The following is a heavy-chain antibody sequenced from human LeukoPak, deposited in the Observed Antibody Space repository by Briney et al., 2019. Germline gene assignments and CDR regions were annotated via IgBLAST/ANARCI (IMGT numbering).Heavy chain of an antibody. Sequence: SVMVSCRASGGTFSSYAISWVRQAPGQGLEWMGGIIPVFGTANYAQKFQGRVTITADESTSTAYMELSSLRSEDTAVYYCARARHDVLATGDAFDICSQATMLTVSS. D-gene: IGHD3-3*02. J-gene: IGHJ3*02. CDR3: ARARHDVLATGDAFDI. CDR1: GGTFSSYA. V-gene: IGHV1-69*13. CDR2: IIPVFGTA.